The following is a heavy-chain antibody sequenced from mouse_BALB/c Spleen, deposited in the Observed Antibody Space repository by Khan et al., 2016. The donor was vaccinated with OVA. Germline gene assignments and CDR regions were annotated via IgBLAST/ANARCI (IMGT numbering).Heavy chain of an antibody. CDR2: ISSGSSTI. CDR1: GFTFSNFG. J-gene: IGHJ1*01. Sequence: EVELVESGGGLVQPGGSRKLSCAASGFTFSNFGMHWVRQAPKKGLEWVAYISSGSSTIYYVDTVKGRFTISRDNPKNTLFLQMTSLRSEDTAIYYCARSGGDFHWYFDVWGEGTSVTVSS. CDR3: ARSGGDFHWYFDV. V-gene: IGHV5-17*02. D-gene: IGHD2-13*01.